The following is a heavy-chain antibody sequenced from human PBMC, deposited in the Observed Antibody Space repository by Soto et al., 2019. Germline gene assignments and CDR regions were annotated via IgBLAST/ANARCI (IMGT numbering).Heavy chain of an antibody. V-gene: IGHV2-26*01. CDR2: IFSNDEK. D-gene: IGHD3-22*01. Sequence: SGPTLVNPTATLTLTCTVSGFSLSNARMGVSWIRQPPGKALEWLAHIFSNDEKSYSTSLKSRLTISKDTSKSQVVLTMTNMDPVDTATYYCARVDSSGYYYWFDPWGQGTLVTVSS. CDR3: ARVDSSGYYYWFDP. J-gene: IGHJ5*02. CDR1: GFSLSNARMG.